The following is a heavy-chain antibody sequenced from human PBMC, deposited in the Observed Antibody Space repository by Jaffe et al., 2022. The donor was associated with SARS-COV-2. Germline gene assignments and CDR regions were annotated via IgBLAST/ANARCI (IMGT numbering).Heavy chain of an antibody. V-gene: IGHV1-69*06. CDR2: ITPIFAKT. J-gene: IGHJ4*02. Sequence: QVQLVQSGAEVKKPGSSVRVSCRASGGTFSSYSISWVRQAPGQGLEWMGDITPIFAKTNYAQRFQGRVTITADKSTGTAYMDLNSLRSEDTAIYYCARHYYDSSGPDYLYSWGQGTLVTVSS. CDR3: ARHYYDSSGPDYLYS. CDR1: GGTFSSYS. D-gene: IGHD3-22*01.